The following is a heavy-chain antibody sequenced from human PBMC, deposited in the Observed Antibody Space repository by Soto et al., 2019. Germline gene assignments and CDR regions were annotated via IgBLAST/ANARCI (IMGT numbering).Heavy chain of an antibody. V-gene: IGHV3-15*01. D-gene: IGHD2-8*02. J-gene: IGHJ4*02. Sequence: PGGSLRLSCAVSGFTFSHGWMTWVRQTPGKGLEWDGLIKSKADGETVDYAAPVKGRFTISRDDSQNTLYLQMDSLKTEDTAVYYCTTDRPLTGGSNALYWGQGTLVTVSS. CDR3: TTDRPLTGGSNALY. CDR1: GFTFSHGW. CDR2: IKSKADGETV.